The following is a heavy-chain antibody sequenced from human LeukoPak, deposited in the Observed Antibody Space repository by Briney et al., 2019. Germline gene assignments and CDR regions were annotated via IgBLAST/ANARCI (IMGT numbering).Heavy chain of an antibody. CDR1: GGSLSGYY. CDR2: IYYSGST. V-gene: IGHV4-59*06. D-gene: IGHD3-9*01. J-gene: IGHJ4*02. Sequence: SETLSLTCAVYGGSLSGYYWSWIRQPPGKGLEWIGYIYYSGSTYYNPSLKSRGTISVDTSKNQFSLKLSSVTAADTAVYYCARMGPDNILTGYSDYWGQGTLVTVSS. CDR3: ARMGPDNILTGYSDY.